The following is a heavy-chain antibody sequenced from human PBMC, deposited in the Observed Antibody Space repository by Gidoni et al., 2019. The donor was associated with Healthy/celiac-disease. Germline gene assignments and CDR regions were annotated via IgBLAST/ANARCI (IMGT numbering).Heavy chain of an antibody. CDR2: ISSSSSYI. V-gene: IGHV3-21*01. J-gene: IGHJ6*02. Sequence: EVQLVESGGGLVKPGGSLRLSCAASGFTFRSYSMNWVRQAPGKGLEWVSSISSSSSYIYYADSVKGRFTISRDNAKNSLYLQMNSLRAEDTAVYYCARMRSTSSATPHVDYYGMDVWGQGTTVTVSS. CDR3: ARMRSTSSATPHVDYYGMDV. D-gene: IGHD2-2*01. CDR1: GFTFRSYS.